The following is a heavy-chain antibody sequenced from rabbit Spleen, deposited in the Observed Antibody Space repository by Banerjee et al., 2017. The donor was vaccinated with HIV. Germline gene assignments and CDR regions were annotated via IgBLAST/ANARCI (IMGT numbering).Heavy chain of an antibody. CDR1: GVSLNDKDV. Sequence: EQLEESGGGLVKPEGSLTLTCKASGVSLNDKDVMCWVRQAPGKGLEWIACINIVTGKSVYASWAKGRFTISRASSNTVTLQMTSLTVADTAPYFCARDTGTSFSTYGMDLWGPGTLVTVS. V-gene: IGHV1S45*01. D-gene: IGHD7-1*01. J-gene: IGHJ6*01. CDR3: ARDTGTSFSTYGMDL. CDR2: INIVTGKS.